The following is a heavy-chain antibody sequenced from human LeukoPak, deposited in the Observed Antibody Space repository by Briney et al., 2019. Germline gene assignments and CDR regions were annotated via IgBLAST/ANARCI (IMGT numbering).Heavy chain of an antibody. CDR3: ATPRGYQLVRFSYYYGMDV. D-gene: IGHD2-2*01. CDR2: INPNSGGT. Sequence: GASVKVSCKASGYTFTGYYMHWVRQAPGQGLEWMGWINPNSGGTNDAQKFQGRVTMTRDTSISTAYMELSRLRSDDTAVYYCATPRGYQLVRFSYYYGMDVWGQGTTVTVSS. CDR1: GYTFTGYY. J-gene: IGHJ6*02. V-gene: IGHV1-2*02.